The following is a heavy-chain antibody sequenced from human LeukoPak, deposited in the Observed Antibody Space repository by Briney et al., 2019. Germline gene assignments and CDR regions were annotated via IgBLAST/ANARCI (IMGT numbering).Heavy chain of an antibody. CDR2: INHSGST. V-gene: IGHV4-34*01. Sequence: PSETLSLTCAVYGGSFSGYYWSWICQPPGKGLEWIGEINHSGSTNYNPSLKSRVTISVDTSNNQFSLKLSSVTAADTAVYYCARHPRGYCSSTSCYERPFDYWGQGTLVTVSS. CDR3: ARHPRGYCSSTSCYERPFDY. CDR1: GGSFSGYY. D-gene: IGHD2-2*03. J-gene: IGHJ4*02.